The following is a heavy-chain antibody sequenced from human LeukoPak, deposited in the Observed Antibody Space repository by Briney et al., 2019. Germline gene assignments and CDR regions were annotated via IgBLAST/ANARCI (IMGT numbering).Heavy chain of an antibody. CDR2: INHSGST. CDR1: GGSFSGYY. V-gene: IGHV4-34*01. CDR3: ARSISYSNYVYYYYYMDV. D-gene: IGHD4-11*01. Sequence: SETLSLTCAVYGGSFSGYYWSWIRQPPGKGLEWIGEINHSGSTNYNPSLKSRVTISVDTSKNQFSLKLSSVTAADTAVYYCARSISYSNYVYYYYYMDVWGKGTTVTVSS. J-gene: IGHJ6*03.